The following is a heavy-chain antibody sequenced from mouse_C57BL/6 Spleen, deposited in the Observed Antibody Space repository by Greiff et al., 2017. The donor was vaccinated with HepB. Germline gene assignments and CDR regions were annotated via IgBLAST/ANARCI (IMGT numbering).Heavy chain of an antibody. J-gene: IGHJ4*01. CDR2: IYWDDDK. Sequence: QVTLKESGPGILQSSQTLSLTCSFSGFSLSTSGMGVSWIRQPSGKGLEWLAHIYWDDDKRYNPSLKSRLTISKATSRNQVFLKITSVDTADTATYYCARRAGVHYYAMDYWGQGTSVTVSS. CDR3: ARRAGVHYYAMDY. V-gene: IGHV8-12*01. CDR1: GFSLSTSGMG.